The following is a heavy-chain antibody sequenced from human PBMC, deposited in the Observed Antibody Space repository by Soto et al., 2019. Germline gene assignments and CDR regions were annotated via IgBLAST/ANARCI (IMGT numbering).Heavy chain of an antibody. Sequence: QVQLVQSGAEVKKTGSSVKVSCKASGGTFSSYTISWVRQAPGQGLEWMGRIIPMFGIANYAQKFQGRVTIAADKSTSTAYLVLSSLGSEDTAVYYCAGGYGDAHDYWGQGTLVTVSS. CDR2: IIPMFGIA. V-gene: IGHV1-69*02. J-gene: IGHJ4*02. CDR3: AGGYGDAHDY. CDR1: GGTFSSYT. D-gene: IGHD4-17*01.